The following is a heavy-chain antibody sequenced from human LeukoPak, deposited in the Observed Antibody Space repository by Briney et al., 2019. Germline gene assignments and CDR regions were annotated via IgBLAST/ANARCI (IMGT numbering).Heavy chain of an antibody. D-gene: IGHD3-3*01. CDR1: GFTFSSYG. CDR3: AKSGRHDFWSGYLSFDY. CDR2: IRYDGSNK. V-gene: IGHV3-30*02. Sequence: GGSLRLSCAASGFTFSSYGMHWVRQAPGKGLEWVAFIRYDGSNKYYADSVKGRFTISRDNSKNTLYLQMSSLRAEDTAVYYCAKSGRHDFWSGYLSFDYWGQGTLVTVSS. J-gene: IGHJ4*02.